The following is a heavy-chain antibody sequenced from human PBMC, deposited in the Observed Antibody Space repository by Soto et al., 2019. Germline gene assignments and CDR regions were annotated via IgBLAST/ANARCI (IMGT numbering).Heavy chain of an antibody. CDR1: GGSLSGYY. CDR3: TRDGDGRMTTNPYYYYGMDV. D-gene: IGHD2-21*02. J-gene: IGHJ6*02. V-gene: IGHV4-59*01. Sequence: PSETLSLTCTVAGGSLSGYYWSWMRQPPGKGREWIGNVYYSGGAKYNPSVKRRVSISVDTSKNQFSLNLSSVTAADTAVYYCTRDGDGRMTTNPYYYYGMDVWGPGITVTVSS. CDR2: VYYSGGA.